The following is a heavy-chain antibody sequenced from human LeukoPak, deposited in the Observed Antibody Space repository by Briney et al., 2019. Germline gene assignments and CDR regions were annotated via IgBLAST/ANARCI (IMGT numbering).Heavy chain of an antibody. Sequence: ASVKVSCKASGGTFISYAISWVRQAPGQGLEWMGGIIPIFGTANYAQKFQGRVTITADESTSTAYMELSSLRSEDTAVYYCARVVNSGSYHGFDYWGQGTLVTVSS. V-gene: IGHV1-69*13. CDR3: ARVVNSGSYHGFDY. CDR2: IIPIFGTA. J-gene: IGHJ4*02. D-gene: IGHD1-26*01. CDR1: GGTFISYA.